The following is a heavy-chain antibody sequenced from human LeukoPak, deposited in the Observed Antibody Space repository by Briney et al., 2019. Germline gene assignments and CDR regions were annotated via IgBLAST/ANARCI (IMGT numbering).Heavy chain of an antibody. J-gene: IGHJ4*02. V-gene: IGHV3-21*01. CDR1: GFTFSSYS. CDR3: ARDQYYDSSGYYSLWDY. CDR2: ISSSSSYI. D-gene: IGHD3-22*01. Sequence: GGSLRLSCAASGFTFSSYSMDWVRQAPGKGLEWVSSISSSSSYIYYADSVKGRFTIPRDNAKNSLYLQMNSLRAEDTAVYYCARDQYYDSSGYYSLWDYWGQGTLVTVSS.